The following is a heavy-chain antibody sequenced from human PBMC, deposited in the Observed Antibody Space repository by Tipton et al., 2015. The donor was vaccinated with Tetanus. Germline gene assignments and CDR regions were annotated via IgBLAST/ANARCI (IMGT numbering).Heavy chain of an antibody. CDR2: IYHRGST. J-gene: IGHJ4*02. CDR3: ARSKLLWFGESLSGFDS. D-gene: IGHD3-10*01. CDR1: GGSISSGGYY. V-gene: IGHV4-31*03. Sequence: TLSLTCTVSGGSISSGGYYWTWIRQHPGKGLEWIGNIYHRGSTYYNPSLKSRVTISVDTSKNQFSLKLSSVTAADTAVYYCARSKLLWFGESLSGFDSWGQGTLVTVSA.